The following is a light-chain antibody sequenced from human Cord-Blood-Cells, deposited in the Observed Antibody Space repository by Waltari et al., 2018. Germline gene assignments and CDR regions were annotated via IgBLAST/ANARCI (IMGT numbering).Light chain of an antibody. Sequence: EIVMTQSPATLSVSPGERATLSCRASQTVSSNLAWYKQKPGHAPRLLIYGASTRATCIPARFSGSGSVTEFTLTISSLQSEDFAVYYCQQYNNWPPAFGQGTKVEIK. V-gene: IGKV3-15*01. J-gene: IGKJ1*01. CDR2: GAS. CDR1: QTVSSN. CDR3: QQYNNWPPA.